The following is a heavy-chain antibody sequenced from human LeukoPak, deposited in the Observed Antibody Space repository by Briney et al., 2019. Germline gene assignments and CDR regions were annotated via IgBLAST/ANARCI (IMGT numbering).Heavy chain of an antibody. V-gene: IGHV4-31*03. Sequence: SETLSLTCTVSGGSVSSGSYYWSWIRQPPGKGLEWIGYIYYSGSTYYNPSLKSRVTISVDTSKNQFSLKLSSVTAADTAVYYCARDQVVVAAPNYYYYGMDVWGKGTTVTVSS. CDR2: IYYSGST. J-gene: IGHJ6*04. CDR1: GGSVSSGSYY. D-gene: IGHD2-15*01. CDR3: ARDQVVVAAPNYYYYGMDV.